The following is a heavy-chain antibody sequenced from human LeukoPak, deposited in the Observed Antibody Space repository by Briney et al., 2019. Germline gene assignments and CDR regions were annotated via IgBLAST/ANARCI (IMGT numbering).Heavy chain of an antibody. CDR2: ILYSGTT. V-gene: IGHV4-59*12. CDR1: GGSINDYY. J-gene: IGHJ6*02. Sequence: SETLSLTCTVSGGSINDYYWSWIRQPAGKGLEWIGYILYSGTTNYNPSLKSRVTISVDTSKNQFSLKLSSVTAADTAVYYCALYCSGGSCYSARLYGMDVWGQGTTVTVSS. CDR3: ALYCSGGSCYSARLYGMDV. D-gene: IGHD2-15*01.